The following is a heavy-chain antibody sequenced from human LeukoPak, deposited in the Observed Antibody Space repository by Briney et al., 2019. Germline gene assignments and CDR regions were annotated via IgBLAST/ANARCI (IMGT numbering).Heavy chain of an antibody. Sequence: PGGSLRLSCAASGFTFSSYSMNWVRQPPGKGLGWVSSTSSSSSYIYYADSVKGRFTISRDNAKNSLYLQMNSLRAEDTAVYYCARDPGSSSRFPVYYYYYYYMDVWGKGTTVTVSS. D-gene: IGHD6-6*01. CDR2: TSSSSSYI. V-gene: IGHV3-21*01. CDR1: GFTFSSYS. CDR3: ARDPGSSSRFPVYYYYYYYMDV. J-gene: IGHJ6*03.